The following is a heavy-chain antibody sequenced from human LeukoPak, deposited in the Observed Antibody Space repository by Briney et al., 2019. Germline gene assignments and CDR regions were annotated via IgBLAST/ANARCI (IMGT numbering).Heavy chain of an antibody. D-gene: IGHD1-1*01. Sequence: AETLSLTCAVYGGSFSGYSWTWIRQPPGKGLEWIGEIDRSGSTNYNPSLKSRLTISVDTSKNQFSLKLSSVTAADTAVYYCARGSATGLAYWGQGTLVTVSS. J-gene: IGHJ4*02. CDR1: GGSFSGYS. CDR3: ARGSATGLAY. V-gene: IGHV4-34*01. CDR2: IDRSGST.